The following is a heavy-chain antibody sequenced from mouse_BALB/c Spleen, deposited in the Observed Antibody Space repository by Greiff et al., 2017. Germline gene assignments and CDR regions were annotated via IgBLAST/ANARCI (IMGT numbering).Heavy chain of an antibody. Sequence: VHVKQSGAELVRPGALVKLSCKASGFNIKDYYMHWVKQRPEQGLEWIGWIDPENGNTIYDPKFQGKASITADTSSNTAYLQLSSLTSEDTAVYYCARYPYYYGSSWFAYWGQGTLVTVSA. CDR2: IDPENGNT. D-gene: IGHD1-1*01. V-gene: IGHV14-1*02. CDR1: GFNIKDYY. J-gene: IGHJ3*01. CDR3: ARYPYYYGSSWFAY.